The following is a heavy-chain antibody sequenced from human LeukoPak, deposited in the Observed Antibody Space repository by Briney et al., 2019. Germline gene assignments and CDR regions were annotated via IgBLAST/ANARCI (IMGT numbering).Heavy chain of an antibody. D-gene: IGHD6-19*01. CDR2: IRSKTDGGTT. CDR3: ARAGSNPRIAVAGSFDY. Sequence: GGSLRLSCAASGFTFSNAWMSWVRQAPGKGLEWVGRIRSKTDGGTTDYAAPVKGRFTISRDDSKNTLYLQMNSLRAEDTAVYYCARAGSNPRIAVAGSFDYWGQGTLVTVSS. J-gene: IGHJ4*02. CDR1: GFTFSNAW. V-gene: IGHV3-15*01.